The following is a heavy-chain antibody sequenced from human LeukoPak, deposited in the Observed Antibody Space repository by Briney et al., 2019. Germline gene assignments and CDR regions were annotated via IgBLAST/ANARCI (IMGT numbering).Heavy chain of an antibody. D-gene: IGHD6-6*01. Sequence: AETLSLTCAVYGGSFSGYYWSWIRQLPGKGLEWIGEINHSGSTNYNPSLKSRVTISVDTSKNQFSLRLSSVTAADTAVYYCARVIAARPPYYYYYYMDVWGKGTTVTVSS. CDR3: ARVIAARPPYYYYYYMDV. J-gene: IGHJ6*03. V-gene: IGHV4-34*01. CDR2: INHSGST. CDR1: GGSFSGYY.